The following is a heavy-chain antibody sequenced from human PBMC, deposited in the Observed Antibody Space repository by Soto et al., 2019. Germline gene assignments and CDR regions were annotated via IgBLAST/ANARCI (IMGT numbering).Heavy chain of an antibody. J-gene: IGHJ4*02. Sequence: SETLSPTGAVSDSAISSSNWGSCARQPPGKGLEWIGEIYHSGSPNYNPPLESRVTISVDKSTNQVSLTLSSVSAADTAGYYCASGTGYSSSSDGFDYWGQGTLVTVSS. CDR2: IYHSGSP. CDR1: DSAISSSNW. D-gene: IGHD6-6*01. CDR3: ASGTGYSSSSDGFDY. V-gene: IGHV4-4*02.